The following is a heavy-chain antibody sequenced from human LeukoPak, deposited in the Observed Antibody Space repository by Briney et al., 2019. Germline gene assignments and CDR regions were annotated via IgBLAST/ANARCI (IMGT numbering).Heavy chain of an antibody. V-gene: IGHV4-59*08. CDR1: GGSISSYY. CDR3: ARGIAVAGDPKFDY. Sequence: PSETLSLTCTVSGGSISSYYWSCIQQPPANALEGLGYIYYSGSTNYNPSLKSRVTISVDTSKNQFSLKLSSVTAADTAVYYCARGIAVAGDPKFDYWGQGTLVTVSS. D-gene: IGHD6-19*01. J-gene: IGHJ4*02. CDR2: IYYSGST.